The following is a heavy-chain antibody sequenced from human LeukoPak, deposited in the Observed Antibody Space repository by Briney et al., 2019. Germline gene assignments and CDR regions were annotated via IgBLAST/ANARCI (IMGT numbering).Heavy chain of an antibody. V-gene: IGHV3-53*01. D-gene: IGHD3-22*01. CDR3: ARTRISSGYPSFHYYGMDV. CDR2: IYSGGST. Sequence: PGGSLRLSCAASGFTVSSNYMSWVRQAPGKGLEWVSVIYSGGSTYYADSVKGRFTISRDNSKNTLYLQMNSLRAEDTAVYYCARTRISSGYPSFHYYGMDVWGQGTTVTVSS. J-gene: IGHJ6*02. CDR1: GFTVSSNY.